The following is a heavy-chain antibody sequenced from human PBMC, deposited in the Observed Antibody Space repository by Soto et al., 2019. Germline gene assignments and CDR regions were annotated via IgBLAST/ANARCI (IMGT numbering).Heavy chain of an antibody. V-gene: IGHV1-69*01. CDR3: ARRANRGTPRYYCYYGMEV. J-gene: IGHJ6*02. Sequence: QVQLVQSGAEVKKPGSSVKVSCKASGGTFSSYAISWVRQAPGQGLEWMGGIIPIFGTANYAQKFQGRVTITAEESTSTAYMELSSLRSEDTAVYYCARRANRGTPRYYCYYGMEVWGQGTTVTVSS. CDR1: GGTFSSYA. D-gene: IGHD7-27*01. CDR2: IIPIFGTA.